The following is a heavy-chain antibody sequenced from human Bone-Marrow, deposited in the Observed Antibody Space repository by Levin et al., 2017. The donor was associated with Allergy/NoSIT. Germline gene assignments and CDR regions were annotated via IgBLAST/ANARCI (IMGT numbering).Heavy chain of an antibody. J-gene: IGHJ4*02. CDR3: AKDFRGGFDY. CDR1: GFTFSSYG. CDR2: LSGNGGKT. Sequence: LSLTCAASGFTFSSYGMSWVRQAPGEGLEWVSALSGNGGKTYYADSVKGRFTISRDNSKNTLYLQMSSLRAEDSAVDYCAKDFRGGFDYWGQGTQVTVSS. V-gene: IGHV3-23*01. D-gene: IGHD3-10*01.